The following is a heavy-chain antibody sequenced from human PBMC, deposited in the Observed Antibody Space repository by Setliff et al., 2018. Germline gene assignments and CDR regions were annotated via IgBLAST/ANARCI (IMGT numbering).Heavy chain of an antibody. CDR1: GYTFISYG. CDR3: ASLNWNHLYYYMDV. D-gene: IGHD1-1*01. V-gene: IGHV1-46*01. Sequence: GASVKVSCKASGYTFISYGISWVRQAPGQGLEWMGIINPSGGSTSYAQKFQGRVTMTRDTSTSTVCMELSSLRSEDTAVYYCASLNWNHLYYYMDVWGKGTTVTVSS. CDR2: INPSGGST. J-gene: IGHJ6*03.